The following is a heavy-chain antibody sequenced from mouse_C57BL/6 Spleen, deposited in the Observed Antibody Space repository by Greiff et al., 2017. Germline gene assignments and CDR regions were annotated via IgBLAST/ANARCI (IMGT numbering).Heavy chain of an antibody. D-gene: IGHD3-2*02. Sequence: VQVVESGPELVKPGASVKISCKASGYAFSSSWMNWVKQRPGKGLEWIGRIYPGDGDTNYNGKFKGKATLTADKSSSTAYMQLSSLTSEDSAVYFCAREKTAQASYYFDYWGQGTTLTVSS. CDR1: GYAFSSSW. J-gene: IGHJ2*01. V-gene: IGHV1-82*01. CDR2: IYPGDGDT. CDR3: AREKTAQASYYFDY.